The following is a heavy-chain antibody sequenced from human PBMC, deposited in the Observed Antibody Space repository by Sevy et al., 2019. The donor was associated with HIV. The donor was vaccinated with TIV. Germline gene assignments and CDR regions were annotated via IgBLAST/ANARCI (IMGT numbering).Heavy chain of an antibody. J-gene: IGHJ3*02. CDR2: ISYDGSNK. D-gene: IGHD3-10*01. Sequence: GGSLRLSCAASGFTFSSYAMHWVRQAPGKGLEWVSVISYDGSNKYYADSVKGRFTISRDNSKNTLYLQMNSLRAEDTAVYYCARDSNLWFGVYSAFDIWGQGTMVTVSS. V-gene: IGHV3-30-3*01. CDR3: ARDSNLWFGVYSAFDI. CDR1: GFTFSSYA.